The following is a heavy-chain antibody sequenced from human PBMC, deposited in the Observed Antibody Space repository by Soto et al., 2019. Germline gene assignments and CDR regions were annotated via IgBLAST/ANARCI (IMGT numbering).Heavy chain of an antibody. J-gene: IGHJ5*02. D-gene: IGHD3-16*01. V-gene: IGHV4-34*01. CDR1: GGFLSESY. CDR3: VRIRYQLPSSVLWLDP. Sequence: LSLPCAVYGGFLSESYWTWIRQPPGKGLEWIGEINHVGGTNYNPSLKSRVTMSVDTSQNQFSLRLISVTAADTAMYFCVRIRYQLPSSVLWLDPWGQGTPVTVSS. CDR2: INHVGGT.